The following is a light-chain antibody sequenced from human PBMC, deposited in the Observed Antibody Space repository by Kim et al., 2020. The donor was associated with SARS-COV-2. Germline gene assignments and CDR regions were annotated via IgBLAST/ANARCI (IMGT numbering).Light chain of an antibody. CDR1: QDIRDF. CDR3: QTFNGAPYT. V-gene: IGKV1-27*01. Sequence: SVCDKVTITCRASQDIRDFLAWSQQKPGKVPKLLVYGASTLQSGVPSRFSGRGSGTDFTLTITSLQPEDVATYYCQTFNGAPYTFGQGTKLEI. J-gene: IGKJ2*01. CDR2: GAS.